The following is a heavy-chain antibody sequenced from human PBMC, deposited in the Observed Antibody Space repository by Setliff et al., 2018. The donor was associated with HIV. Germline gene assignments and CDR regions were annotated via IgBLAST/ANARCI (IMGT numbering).Heavy chain of an antibody. CDR2: ISGSGKFM. CDR1: GFTFRSYT. J-gene: IGHJ6*03. D-gene: IGHD4-4*01. V-gene: IGHV3-21*01. Sequence: GSLRPSCAAPGFTFRSYTLNWVRQAPGKGLEWVASISGSGKFMYYADSVKGRFTISRDNAKNSLLLQMNSLRAEDTAVYHCAREIRAGNYPPYSYYFYMDVWGKGTTVTVSS. CDR3: AREIRAGNYPPYSYYFYMDV.